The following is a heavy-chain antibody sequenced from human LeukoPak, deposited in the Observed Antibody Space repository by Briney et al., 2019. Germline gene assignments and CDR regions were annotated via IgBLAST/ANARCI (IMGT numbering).Heavy chain of an antibody. Sequence: GGSLRLSCAASGFTFSSYVMHWVRQAPGKGLEWVAVIWYDGSNKYYADSVKGRFTISRDNSKNTLYLQMNSLRAEDTAVYYCARDVEMATIRYFDYWGRGTLVTVSS. D-gene: IGHD5-24*01. CDR3: ARDVEMATIRYFDY. V-gene: IGHV3-33*01. CDR1: GFTFSSYV. J-gene: IGHJ4*02. CDR2: IWYDGSNK.